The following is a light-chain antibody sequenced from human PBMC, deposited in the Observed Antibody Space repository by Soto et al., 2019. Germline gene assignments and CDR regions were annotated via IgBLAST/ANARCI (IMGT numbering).Light chain of an antibody. J-gene: IGKJ3*01. CDR1: QSVSSSY. CDR2: GAS. Sequence: EIVLTQSPGTLSLSPGERATLSCRASQSVSSSYLAWYQQKPGQAPRLLNYGASSRATGIPDRFSGSGSGTDFTLTISRLEPEDFAVYYCQQYGSSPRTFGPGTKVDIK. CDR3: QQYGSSPRT. V-gene: IGKV3-20*01.